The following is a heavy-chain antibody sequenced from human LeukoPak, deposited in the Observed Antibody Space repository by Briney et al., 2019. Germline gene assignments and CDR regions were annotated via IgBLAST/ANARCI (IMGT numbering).Heavy chain of an antibody. Sequence: GGSLRLSCAASGFTFNSYWMHWVRQAPGKGLVWVSRINSDGSGTSDADFVKGRFTISRDNSKNTLYLQMNSLRAVDTAMYYCARDRLTNDAFDIWGQGTMVTVSS. D-gene: IGHD2-8*01. CDR1: GFTFNSYW. V-gene: IGHV3-74*01. CDR3: ARDRLTNDAFDI. CDR2: INSDGSGT. J-gene: IGHJ3*02.